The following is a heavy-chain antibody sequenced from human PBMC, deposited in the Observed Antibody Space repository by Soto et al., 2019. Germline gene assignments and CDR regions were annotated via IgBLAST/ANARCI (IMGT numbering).Heavy chain of an antibody. CDR1: GDSISSDYYH. J-gene: IGHJ6*02. V-gene: IGHV4-30-4*08. CDR3: AREDDGGDSLDV. D-gene: IGHD2-21*02. CDR2: IHHSGSI. Sequence: QVQLQQSGPGLVKPSQTLSLTCTVSGDSISSDYYHWTWIRQSPGKGLEWIGYIHHSGSILYNPSLKSRVTISVDTSKNQFSLRLTSVTAADTAAYFWAREDDGGDSLDVWGQLTTVTVSS.